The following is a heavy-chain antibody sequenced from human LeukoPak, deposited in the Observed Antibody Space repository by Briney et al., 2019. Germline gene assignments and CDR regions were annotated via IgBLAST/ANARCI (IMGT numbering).Heavy chain of an antibody. CDR2: ISGSGGST. CDR1: GFTFSSYA. J-gene: IGHJ4*02. Sequence: PGGSLRLSCAASGFTFSSYAMSWVRQAPGKGLEWVSAISGSGGSTYYADSVKGRFTISRDNSKNTLYLQMNSLRAEDTAVYYCATHGTIAAAGQGYYFDYWGQGTLVTVSS. CDR3: ATHGTIAAAGQGYYFDY. D-gene: IGHD6-13*01. V-gene: IGHV3-23*01.